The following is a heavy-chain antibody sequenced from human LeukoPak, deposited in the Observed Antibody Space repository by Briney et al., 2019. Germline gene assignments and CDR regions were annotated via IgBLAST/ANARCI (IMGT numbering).Heavy chain of an antibody. V-gene: IGHV3-23*01. CDR2: ISGSGGST. CDR3: AKDPYSNYFPMYYFDY. CDR1: GFTFSSYA. J-gene: IGHJ4*03. D-gene: IGHD4-11*01. Sequence: GGSLRLSCAASGFTFSSYAMSWVRQAPGKGLEWVSAISGSGGSTYYADSVKGRFTISRDNSKNTLYLQMNSLRAEDTAVYYCAKDPYSNYFPMYYFDYWGQGTMVTVSS.